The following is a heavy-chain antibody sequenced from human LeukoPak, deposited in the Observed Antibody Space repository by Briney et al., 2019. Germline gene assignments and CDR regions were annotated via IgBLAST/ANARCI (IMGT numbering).Heavy chain of an antibody. Sequence: SETLSLTCTASGGSISSYYWSWIRQPPGKGLEWIGYIYYSGSTNYNPSLKSRVTISVDTSKNQFSLKLSSVTAADTAVYYCARHGPRAYYYYGMDVWGQGTTVTVSS. J-gene: IGHJ6*02. CDR3: ARHGPRAYYYYGMDV. V-gene: IGHV4-59*08. CDR2: IYYSGST. CDR1: GGSISSYY. D-gene: IGHD6-6*01.